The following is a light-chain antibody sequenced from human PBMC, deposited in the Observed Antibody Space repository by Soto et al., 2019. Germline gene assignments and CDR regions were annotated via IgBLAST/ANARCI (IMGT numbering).Light chain of an antibody. J-gene: IGLJ2*01. V-gene: IGLV2-14*01. CDR1: SSDVGGYNY. CDR2: DVI. CDR3: SSYTSSSTRV. Sequence: QSALTQPASVSGSPGQSITISCTGTSSDVGGYNYVSWYQQHPGKAPKLMIYDVINRPSGVSNRFSGSKSGNTASLTISGLQAEDEADYYCSSYTSSSTRVFGEGTQLTVL.